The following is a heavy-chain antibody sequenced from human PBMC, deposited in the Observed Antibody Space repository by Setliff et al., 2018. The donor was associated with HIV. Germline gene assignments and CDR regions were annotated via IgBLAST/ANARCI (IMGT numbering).Heavy chain of an antibody. CDR3: ARQICSGGSCTALAYTMDV. D-gene: IGHD2-15*01. Sequence: GESLKISCKTSGYNFRMYWIAWVRQMPGKGLEWMGIIYPGDSDTRYSPSFQGQVTISADKSISTAYLQWSSLKASDTAMYYCARQICSGGSCTALAYTMDVWGQGTTVTVSS. J-gene: IGHJ6*02. CDR1: GYNFRMYW. CDR2: IYPGDSDT. V-gene: IGHV5-51*01.